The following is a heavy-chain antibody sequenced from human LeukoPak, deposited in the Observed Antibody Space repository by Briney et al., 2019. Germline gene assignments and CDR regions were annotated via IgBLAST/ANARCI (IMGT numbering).Heavy chain of an antibody. V-gene: IGHV3-7*01. CDR1: GFTFSTYW. J-gene: IGHJ4*02. CDR2: IKPDGSEK. D-gene: IGHD7-27*01. CDR3: ARDYVWGSSESDY. Sequence: PGGSLRLSCAASGFTFSTYWMTWVRQAPGKGLEWVANIKPDGSEKYYVDSVKGRFTISRDNAKNSLFLQMSSLRVEDTAIYYCARDYVWGSSESDYWGQGTLVTVSS.